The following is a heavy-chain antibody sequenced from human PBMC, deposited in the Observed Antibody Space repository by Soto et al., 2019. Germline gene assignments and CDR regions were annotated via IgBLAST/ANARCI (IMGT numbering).Heavy chain of an antibody. D-gene: IGHD3-10*01. Sequence: QVQLQESGPGLVKPSETLFLSCNVSGGSISSDDFFWGWIRQHPARGLEWIGYIYHSGTTYYNPSLQSRITISGDTSKNQFSLKLRSVTAADTAVYFCARDEYHGSGLSGGMDVWGQGTAVTVS. CDR3: ARDEYHGSGLSGGMDV. V-gene: IGHV4-31*03. CDR1: GGSISSDDFF. CDR2: IYHSGTT. J-gene: IGHJ6*02.